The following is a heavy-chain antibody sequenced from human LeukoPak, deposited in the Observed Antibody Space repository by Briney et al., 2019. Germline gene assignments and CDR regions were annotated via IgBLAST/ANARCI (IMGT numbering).Heavy chain of an antibody. CDR2: IYYSGST. D-gene: IGHD3-10*01. CDR1: GGSISSGGFS. V-gene: IGHV4-30-4*07. CDR3: ARDGSGSYLPFDI. Sequence: SQTLSLTCAVSGGSISSGGFSWSWIRQPPGKGLEWIGYIYYSGSTYYNPSLKSRLSISIDTSKNQFSLKLSSATAADTAVYYCARDGSGSYLPFDIWGQGTMVTVSS. J-gene: IGHJ3*02.